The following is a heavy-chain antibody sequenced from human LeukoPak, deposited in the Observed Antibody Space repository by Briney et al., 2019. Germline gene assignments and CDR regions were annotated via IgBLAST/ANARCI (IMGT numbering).Heavy chain of an antibody. CDR3: AKDSSRTWGYSNWFDP. V-gene: IGHV3-23*01. Sequence: GGSLRLSCAATVVTFSSYALSWVRQAPWKGLEWVLAISGSGGSTYYADSVKGRFTISRDNSKNTLYLQMNSLRAEDTAVYYCAKDSSRTWGYSNWFDPWGQGTLVTVS. J-gene: IGHJ5*02. CDR2: ISGSGGST. CDR1: VVTFSSYA. D-gene: IGHD2-15*01.